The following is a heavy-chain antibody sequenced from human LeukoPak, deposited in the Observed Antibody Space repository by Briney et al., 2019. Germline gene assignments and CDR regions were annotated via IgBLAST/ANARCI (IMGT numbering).Heavy chain of an antibody. D-gene: IGHD6-13*01. CDR2: INQDGTEK. J-gene: IGHJ4*02. CDR3: ARGPLIAAAGTW. V-gene: IGHV3-7*03. CDR1: GFTCSTYV. Sequence: GGSLRLSCAASGFTCSTYVMSWVRQAPGEGLEWVAKINQDGTEKAYVDSVRGRFTISRDNAKNSLFLQMNSLRAEDTAVYYCARGPLIAAAGTWWGQGTLVTVSS.